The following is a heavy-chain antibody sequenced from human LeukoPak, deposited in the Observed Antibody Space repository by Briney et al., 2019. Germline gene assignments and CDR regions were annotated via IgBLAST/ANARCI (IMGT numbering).Heavy chain of an antibody. V-gene: IGHV4-39*07. CDR2: IFYRGST. D-gene: IGHD3-3*01. J-gene: IGHJ3*02. Sequence: SETLSLTCTFSGGSISSSNYYWGWIRQPPGKGLEWIGSIFYRGSTYYNPSLQSRVTISRDTSKNQFSLKLSSVSAADTAVYYCVGGAVDAFDIWGQGTMVTVSS. CDR3: VGGAVDAFDI. CDR1: GGSISSSNYY.